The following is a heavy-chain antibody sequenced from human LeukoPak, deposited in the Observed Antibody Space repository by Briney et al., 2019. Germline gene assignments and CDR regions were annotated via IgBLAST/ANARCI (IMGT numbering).Heavy chain of an antibody. CDR2: IWYDGSNK. V-gene: IGHV3-33*06. J-gene: IGHJ4*02. D-gene: IGHD2-2*01. Sequence: GRSLRLSCAASGFTFSNYGMHWVRQAPGKGLEWVAVIWYDGSNKYYADSVKGRFTISRDNSKNTLYLQMNSLRAEDTAVYYCAKSAVPGRYYFDYRGQGTLVTVSS. CDR3: AKSAVPGRYYFDY. CDR1: GFTFSNYG.